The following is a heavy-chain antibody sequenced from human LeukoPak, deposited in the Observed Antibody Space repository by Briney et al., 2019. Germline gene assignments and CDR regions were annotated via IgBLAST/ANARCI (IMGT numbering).Heavy chain of an antibody. CDR3: ARGFDYSRYYGMDV. CDR2: INHSGST. D-gene: IGHD4-11*01. J-gene: IGHJ6*02. V-gene: IGHV4-34*01. CDR1: GGPFSEYY. Sequence: SETLSLTCAVYGGPFSEYYWSWIRQPPGKGLEWIGEINHSGSTNYNPSLKSRVTILLDKSKNQFSLKLSSVTAADTAVYYCARGFDYSRYYGMDVWGQGTKVPVSS.